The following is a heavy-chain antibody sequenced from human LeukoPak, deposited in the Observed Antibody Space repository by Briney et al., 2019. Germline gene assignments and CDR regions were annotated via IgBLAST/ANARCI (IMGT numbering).Heavy chain of an antibody. V-gene: IGHV3-21*01. Sequence: GGSLRLSCAASGFTFSSYSMNWVRQAPGKGLEWVSSISSSSSYIYYADSVRGRFTISRDNAKNSLYLQMNSLRAEDTAVYYCARVDRTYDYGSGSYDVDYWGQGTLVTVSS. CDR3: ARVDRTYDYGSGSYDVDY. J-gene: IGHJ4*02. CDR2: ISSSSSYI. D-gene: IGHD3-10*01. CDR1: GFTFSSYS.